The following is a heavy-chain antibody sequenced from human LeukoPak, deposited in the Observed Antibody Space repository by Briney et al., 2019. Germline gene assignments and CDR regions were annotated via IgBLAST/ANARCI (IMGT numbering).Heavy chain of an antibody. CDR1: GFTFSSYW. D-gene: IGHD2-15*01. CDR2: LNRDGSST. J-gene: IGHJ4*02. CDR3: SRPYCGGGSCYYCFDL. Sequence: GGSLRLSCAASGFTFSSYWMHWVRQAPGKGLVWVSRLNRDGSSTRYADSVKGRFTISRDNAKNTVYMEMNSLRPEDTAVYYCSRPYCGGGSCYYCFDLWGQGTLVPVSS. V-gene: IGHV3-74*01.